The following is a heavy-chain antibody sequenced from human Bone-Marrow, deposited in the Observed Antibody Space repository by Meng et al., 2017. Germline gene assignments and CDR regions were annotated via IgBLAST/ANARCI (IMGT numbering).Heavy chain of an antibody. V-gene: IGHV1-18*01. Sequence: ASVKVSCKASGYTFTSYGITWVRQAPGQGLEWMGWISAYTGHTNYAQMVQGRVIMTKDTSTSTVCMELRSLRSDDTAVYYCARARAAYCGGDCYQIDAFDIWGQGTLVTVSS. D-gene: IGHD2-21*02. J-gene: IGHJ3*02. CDR1: GYTFTSYG. CDR2: ISAYTGHT. CDR3: ARARAAYCGGDCYQIDAFDI.